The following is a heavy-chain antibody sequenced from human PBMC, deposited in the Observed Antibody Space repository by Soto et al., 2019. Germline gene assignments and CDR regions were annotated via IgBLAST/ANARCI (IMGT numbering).Heavy chain of an antibody. CDR3: AKGWSIIDT. V-gene: IGHV3-23*01. CDR2: VSGSGGST. Sequence: EVQLLDSGGGLVQPGGSLRLSCAASGFTFSTFAMSWVRQAHGKGLEWVSGVSGSGGSTYYADSVKGRFTISRDNPKNTLYLHMSSLRDEDTAVYYCAKGWSIIDTWGHGTMVTVSS. J-gene: IGHJ5*01. CDR1: GFTFSTFA. D-gene: IGHD6-13*01.